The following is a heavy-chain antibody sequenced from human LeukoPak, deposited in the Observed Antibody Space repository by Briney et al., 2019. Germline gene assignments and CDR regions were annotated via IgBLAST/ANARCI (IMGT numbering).Heavy chain of an antibody. D-gene: IGHD3-10*01. CDR3: ATGDYSGTKPDPIDM. CDR2: INPKSGGT. CDR1: GYTFPGYY. J-gene: IGHJ3*02. Sequence: ASVKVSCKASGYTFPGYYMHWVRRAPGQGLEWMGWINPKSGGTNYAQKFQGRVTMTRDTSISTAYMELSRLRSDDTAIYYCATGDYSGTKPDPIDMWGQGTMVTVSS. V-gene: IGHV1-2*02.